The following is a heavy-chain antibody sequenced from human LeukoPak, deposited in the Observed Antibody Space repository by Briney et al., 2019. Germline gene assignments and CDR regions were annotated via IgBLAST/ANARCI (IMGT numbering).Heavy chain of an antibody. CDR3: ARDYYGSGRVYYYYYGMDV. CDR1: GFTFSDYY. CDR2: ISSSGSTI. D-gene: IGHD3-10*01. V-gene: IGHV3-11*01. Sequence: GGSLRLSCGASGFTFSDYYMNWIRQAPGKGLEWVSYISSSGSTIYYADSVKGRFTISRDNAKNSLYLHMNSLRAEDTAVYYCARDYYGSGRVYYYYYGMDVWGRGTTVTVSS. J-gene: IGHJ6*02.